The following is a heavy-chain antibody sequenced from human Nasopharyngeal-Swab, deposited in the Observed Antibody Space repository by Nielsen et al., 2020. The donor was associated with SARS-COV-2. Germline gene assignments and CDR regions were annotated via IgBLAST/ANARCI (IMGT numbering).Heavy chain of an antibody. Sequence: ASVKVSCKASGYTFTTYDINWVRQATGQGLEWMGWMNPNNGDTGYAQKFQGRVTMTRNTSISIAYMELSSLRSEDTAVYYCAKGDWGSGWYNWGQGTLVTVSS. CDR3: AKGDWGSGWYN. V-gene: IGHV1-8*01. CDR1: GYTFTTYD. D-gene: IGHD6-19*01. CDR2: MNPNNGDT. J-gene: IGHJ4*02.